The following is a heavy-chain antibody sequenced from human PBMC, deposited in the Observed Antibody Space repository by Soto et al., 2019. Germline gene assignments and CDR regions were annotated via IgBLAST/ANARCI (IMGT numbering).Heavy chain of an antibody. V-gene: IGHV3-30*18. Sequence: QVQLVESGGGVVQPGRSLRLSCAVSGFTFSNYGMHWVRQAPGKGLEWVAVISYDGISKYSVDSVRGRFTISRDESKNTVYLQMNSLRTEDTAVYYCTKVRVDRTMVNAMDVWGQGTTVTVSS. D-gene: IGHD5-18*01. J-gene: IGHJ6*02. CDR3: TKVRVDRTMVNAMDV. CDR2: ISYDGISK. CDR1: GFTFSNYG.